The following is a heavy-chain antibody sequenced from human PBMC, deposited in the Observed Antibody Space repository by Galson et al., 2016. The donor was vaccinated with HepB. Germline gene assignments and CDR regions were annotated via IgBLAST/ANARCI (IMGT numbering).Heavy chain of an antibody. CDR3: AKDRVLAAGNWFDP. CDR2: TYYKSKWYN. CDR1: GDSVSRNNAA. Sequence: CAISGDSVSRNNAAWNWIRQSPSRGLEWLGRTYYKSKWYNDYSFSVSSRITINADTSKNQVSLQLHSVSPEDTAVYYCAKDRVLAAGNWFDPWGQGTLVTVSS. J-gene: IGHJ5*02. D-gene: IGHD6-13*01. V-gene: IGHV6-1*01.